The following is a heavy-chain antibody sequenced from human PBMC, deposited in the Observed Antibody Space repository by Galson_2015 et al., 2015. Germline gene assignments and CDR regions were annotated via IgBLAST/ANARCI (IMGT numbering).Heavy chain of an antibody. V-gene: IGHV3-23*01. D-gene: IGHD1-14*01. CDR2: ISGNGGNT. CDR3: AKHNNGMDV. J-gene: IGHJ6*02. Sequence: SLRLSCAASGFTFSSYAMSWVRQAPGKGLEWVSDISGNGGNTYYADSVKGRFTISRDNSKNTLYLQMNSLRAEDTAIYYCAKHNNGMDVWGQGTTVTVSS. CDR1: GFTFSSYA.